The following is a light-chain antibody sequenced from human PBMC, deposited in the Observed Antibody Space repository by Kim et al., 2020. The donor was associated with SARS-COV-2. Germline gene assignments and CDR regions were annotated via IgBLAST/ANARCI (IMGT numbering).Light chain of an antibody. V-gene: IGLV3-19*01. CDR2: GKN. Sequence: SSELTQDPAVFVALGQTVRITCQGDSLRNYYASWYQQKPRQAPVLVIYGKNNRPSGIPDRFSGSNSGNTASLTITGAQVEDEADYYCKSRDTSDDHLGVFGGGTKLTVL. CDR3: KSRDTSDDHLGV. J-gene: IGLJ3*02. CDR1: SLRNYY.